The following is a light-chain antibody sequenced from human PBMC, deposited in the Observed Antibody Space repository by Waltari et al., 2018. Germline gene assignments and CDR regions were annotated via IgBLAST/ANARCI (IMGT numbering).Light chain of an antibody. CDR1: QDISNY. V-gene: IGKV1-33*01. Sequence: IQMPQSPSSLSASVGDRVTITCQPSQDISNYLNWYQQKPGKAPKLLIYDASNLETGVPSRFSGSGSGTDFTFTISSLQPEEIATYYCQQYDNLPPLTFGGGTKVEIK. J-gene: IGKJ4*02. CDR3: QQYDNLPPLT. CDR2: DAS.